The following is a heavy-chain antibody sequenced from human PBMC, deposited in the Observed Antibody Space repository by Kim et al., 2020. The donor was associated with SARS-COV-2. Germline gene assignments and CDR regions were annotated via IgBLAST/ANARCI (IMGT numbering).Heavy chain of an antibody. Sequence: AQKLQGRVTMTTDTSTSTAYMELRSLRSDDTAVYYCARDSTTVTPYYFDYWGQGTLVTVSS. V-gene: IGHV1-18*01. CDR3: ARDSTTVTPYYFDY. J-gene: IGHJ4*02. D-gene: IGHD4-17*01.